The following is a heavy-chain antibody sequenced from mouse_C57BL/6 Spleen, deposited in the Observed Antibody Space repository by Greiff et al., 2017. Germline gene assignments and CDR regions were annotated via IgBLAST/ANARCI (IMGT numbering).Heavy chain of an antibody. CDR3: ARGRYYCNYVLDY. Sequence: QVQLQQPGAELVRPGSSVKLSCKASGYTFTSYWMDWVKQRPGQGLEWIGNIYPSDSETHYNQKFKDKATLTVDKSSSTAYMQLSSLTSEDSAVYYCARGRYYCNYVLDYWGQGTTLTVSS. D-gene: IGHD2-1*01. CDR2: IYPSDSET. J-gene: IGHJ2*01. V-gene: IGHV1-61*01. CDR1: GYTFTSYW.